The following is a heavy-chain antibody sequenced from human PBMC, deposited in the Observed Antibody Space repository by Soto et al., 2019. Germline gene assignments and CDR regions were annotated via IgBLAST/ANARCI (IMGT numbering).Heavy chain of an antibody. Sequence: GESLKISCNGSGYSFTIYCFGLVLQMPGKGLEWMGIIYPGDSETRYSPSFQGRVIISADRSISTAYLQWSSLKASDTATYYCARQKGIAVSGTGYYGMDVWGQGTTVTVSS. J-gene: IGHJ6*02. CDR3: ARQKGIAVSGTGYYGMDV. V-gene: IGHV5-51*01. D-gene: IGHD6-19*01. CDR2: IYPGDSET. CDR1: GYSFTIYC.